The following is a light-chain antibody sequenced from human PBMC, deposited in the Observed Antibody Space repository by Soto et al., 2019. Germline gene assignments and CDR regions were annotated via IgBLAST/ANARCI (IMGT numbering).Light chain of an antibody. J-gene: IGLJ2*01. Sequence: QSVLTQPASVSGSPGQSITISCTGTSGDIGSYNRVSWYQQHPGKAPKLIIYEVTDRPSGVSNRFSGSKSGNTASLTISGLQAEDEAEYYCLLYYGGAQVFGGGTKLTVL. CDR2: EVT. V-gene: IGLV2-14*01. CDR3: LLYYGGAQV. CDR1: SGDIGSYNR.